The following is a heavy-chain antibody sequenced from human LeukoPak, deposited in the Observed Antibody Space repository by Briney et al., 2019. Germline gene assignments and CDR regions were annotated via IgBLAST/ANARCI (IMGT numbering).Heavy chain of an antibody. J-gene: IGHJ5*02. Sequence: GGSLRLSCAASGFTFSSYAMSWVRQAPGKGLEWVAVISYDGSNKYYADSVKGRFTISRDNSKNTLYLQMNSLRAEDTAVYYCAGYYGRRFDPWGQGTLVTVSS. CDR2: ISYDGSNK. V-gene: IGHV3-30*03. CDR3: AGYYGRRFDP. D-gene: IGHD4-17*01. CDR1: GFTFSSYA.